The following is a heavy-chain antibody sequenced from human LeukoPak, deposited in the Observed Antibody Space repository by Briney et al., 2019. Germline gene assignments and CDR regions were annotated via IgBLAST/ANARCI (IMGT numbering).Heavy chain of an antibody. CDR3: AKADSSGWPNYYYYGMDV. V-gene: IGHV3-23*01. CDR2: ISGSGGST. J-gene: IGHJ6*02. Sequence: GGSLRLSCAASGFTFSSYAMSWVRQAPGMGLEWVSAISGSGGSTYYADSVKGRFTISRDNSKNTLYLQMNSLRAEDTAVYYCAKADSSGWPNYYYYGMDVWGQGTTVTVSS. CDR1: GFTFSSYA. D-gene: IGHD6-19*01.